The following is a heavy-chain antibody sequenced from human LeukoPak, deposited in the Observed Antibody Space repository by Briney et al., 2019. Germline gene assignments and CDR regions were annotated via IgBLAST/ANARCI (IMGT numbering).Heavy chain of an antibody. CDR2: ISSSGSSI. D-gene: IGHD6-13*01. CDR3: ARVRGSSWINYNYYYGMDV. CDR1: GFTFSDYY. V-gene: IGHV3-11*01. Sequence: GGSLRLSCAASGFTFSDYYMSWIRQAPGKGLEWVSYISSSGSSIHYADSVKGRFTISRDNAKNSLYLQMNSLRAEDTAVYYCARVRGSSWINYNYYYGMDVWGRGTTVTVSS. J-gene: IGHJ6*02.